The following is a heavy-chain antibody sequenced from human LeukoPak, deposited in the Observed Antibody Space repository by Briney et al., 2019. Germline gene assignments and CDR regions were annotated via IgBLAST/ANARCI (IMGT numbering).Heavy chain of an antibody. D-gene: IGHD3-22*01. CDR1: GGSISSGDYY. CDR3: ARGDYYDSSGYYYH. CDR2: IYYSGST. Sequence: SETLSLTCTVSGGSISSGDYYWSWIRQPPGKGLEWIGCIYYSGSTSYNPSLKSRVTISLDTSKNYFSLKLTSVTAADTAMYYCARGDYYDSSGYYYHWGQGTLVTVSS. J-gene: IGHJ5*02. V-gene: IGHV4-30-4*08.